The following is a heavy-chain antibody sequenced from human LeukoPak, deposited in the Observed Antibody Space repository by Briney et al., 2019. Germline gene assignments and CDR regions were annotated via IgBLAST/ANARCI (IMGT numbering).Heavy chain of an antibody. D-gene: IGHD5-18*01. V-gene: IGHV3-48*03. J-gene: IGHJ5*02. CDR1: GFTFSSYE. CDR3: ARRIAMDS. CDR2: ISSSGRTI. Sequence: PGGSLRLSCAASGFTFSSYEMNWVRQAPGKGLEWVSYISSSGRTIYYADSVKGRFTISRDNAKNSLYLQMNSLRAEDTAVYYCARRIAMDSWGQGTLVSVSS.